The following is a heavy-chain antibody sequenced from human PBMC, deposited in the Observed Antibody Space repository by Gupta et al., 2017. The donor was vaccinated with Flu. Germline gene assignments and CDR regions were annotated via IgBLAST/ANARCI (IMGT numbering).Heavy chain of an antibody. Sequence: TFRSYGMHWVRQAPGKGLEWVAIISFDGSNKYYADSVKGRFTISRDNSKNTLYLQMNSLRTEDTAVYYCAKEELVTDPRYYYYMDVWGKGTTVTVSS. J-gene: IGHJ6*03. CDR3: AKEELVTDPRYYYYMDV. CDR1: TFRSYG. D-gene: IGHD6-13*01. V-gene: IGHV3-30*18. CDR2: ISFDGSNK.